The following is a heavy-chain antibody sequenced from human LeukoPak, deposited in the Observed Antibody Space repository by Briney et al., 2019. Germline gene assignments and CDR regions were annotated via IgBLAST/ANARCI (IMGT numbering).Heavy chain of an antibody. J-gene: IGHJ5*02. V-gene: IGHV4-59*01. D-gene: IGHD5-18*01. CDR2: IYYSGST. Sequence: PSETLSLTCTVSGGSISSYYWSWIRQPPGKGLEWIGYIYYSGSTNYNPSLKSRVTISVDTSKNQFSLKLSSVTAADTAVYYCATIRGYSYGYDGWFDPWGQGTLVIVSS. CDR1: GGSISSYY. CDR3: ATIRGYSYGYDGWFDP.